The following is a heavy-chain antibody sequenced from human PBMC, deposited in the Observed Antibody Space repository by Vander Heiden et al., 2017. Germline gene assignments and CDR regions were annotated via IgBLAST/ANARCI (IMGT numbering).Heavy chain of an antibody. CDR3: AKCRSNCFEGPEY. CDR1: GFTFNSYA. Sequence: EVPLLESGGDLVEPGGSLRLSCAAAGFTFNSYAMTWVRQAPGKGLEWVSVISGGGISTYYADSVKGRFTISRDNSKNMLSLQMDSLRVEDTAIYYCAKCRSNCFEGPEYWGQGTLVTVSS. CDR2: ISGGGIST. V-gene: IGHV3-23*01. J-gene: IGHJ4*02. D-gene: IGHD2-2*01.